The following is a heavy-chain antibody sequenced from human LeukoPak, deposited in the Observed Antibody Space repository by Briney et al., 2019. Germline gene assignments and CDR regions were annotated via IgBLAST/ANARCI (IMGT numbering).Heavy chain of an antibody. CDR2: IIPIFGTA. Sequence: GSSVKVSFKASGGTFSSYAISWVRQAPGQGVEWMGGIIPIFGTANYAQKFQGRVTITTDESASTAYMELSSLRSEDTAVYYCASPPEMATIYQLDYWGQGTLVTVSS. D-gene: IGHD5-24*01. CDR1: GGTFSSYA. CDR3: ASPPEMATIYQLDY. V-gene: IGHV1-69*05. J-gene: IGHJ4*02.